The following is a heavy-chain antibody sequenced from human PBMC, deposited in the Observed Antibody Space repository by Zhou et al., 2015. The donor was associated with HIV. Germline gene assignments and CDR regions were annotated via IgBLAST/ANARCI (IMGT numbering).Heavy chain of an antibody. J-gene: IGHJ4*02. CDR3: AINGRGYSYGYVDY. V-gene: IGHV1-69*01. Sequence: QVKMVQSGAEVKKPGSSVKVSCKASGGTFSTYSISWMRQAPGQGLEWMGGIIPMFGTPNYAQKFQGRVTITADESTSTAYMELSSLRSEDTAVYYCAINGRGYSYGYVDYWGQGTLVTVSS. CDR1: GGTFSTYS. D-gene: IGHD5-18*01. CDR2: IIPMFGTP.